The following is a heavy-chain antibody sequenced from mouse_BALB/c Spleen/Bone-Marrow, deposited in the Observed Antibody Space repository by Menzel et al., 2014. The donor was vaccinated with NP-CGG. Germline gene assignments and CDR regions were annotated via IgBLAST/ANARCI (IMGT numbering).Heavy chain of an antibody. CDR1: GYTFTEYT. CDR3: ARGDGYYVYAMDY. J-gene: IGHJ4*01. D-gene: IGHD2-3*01. CDR2: INPNNGGI. V-gene: IGHV1-18*01. Sequence: EVQLQQSGPELVKPGASVKISCMTSGYTFTEYTMHWVKQSHGKSLEWIGSINPNNGGINYNQKFKGKATLTVDKSSSTAYMELRSLTSEDSAVYYCARGDGYYVYAMDYWGQGTSVTVSS.